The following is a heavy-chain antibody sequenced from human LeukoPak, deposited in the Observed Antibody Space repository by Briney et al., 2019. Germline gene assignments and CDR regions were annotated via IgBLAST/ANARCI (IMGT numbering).Heavy chain of an antibody. CDR2: ISCSGENT. CDR1: GFTFSNYA. D-gene: IGHD2-2*01. J-gene: IGHJ4*02. CDR3: AKFDEYCSSTSCTGYFDH. V-gene: IGHV3-23*01. Sequence: SGGSLRLSCAASGFTFSNYAITWVRQAPGKGLEWVSGISCSGENTYYADSVKGRFTISRDNSKNTLYLQMNSLRAEDTAVYYCAKFDEYCSSTSCTGYFDHWGQGTLVTVSS.